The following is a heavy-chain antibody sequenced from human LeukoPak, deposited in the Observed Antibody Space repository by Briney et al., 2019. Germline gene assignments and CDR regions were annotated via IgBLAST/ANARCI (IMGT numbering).Heavy chain of an antibody. Sequence: GASVKVSCKASGGTFTSYAISWVRQAPGHGLEWMGRIIPILGIANYAQKFQGRVTITADKSTSTAYMKLSSLRSEDTAVYYCARDLGEAAAGFYYYYGMDVWGQGTTVTVSS. CDR2: IIPILGIA. D-gene: IGHD6-13*01. V-gene: IGHV1-69*04. CDR3: ARDLGEAAAGFYYYYGMDV. CDR1: GGTFTSYA. J-gene: IGHJ6*02.